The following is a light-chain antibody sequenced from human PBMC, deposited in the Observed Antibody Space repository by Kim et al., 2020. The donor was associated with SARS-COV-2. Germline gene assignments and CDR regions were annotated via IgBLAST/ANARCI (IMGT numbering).Light chain of an antibody. CDR2: DAT. CDR3: QQRSNWPYP. Sequence: EIVLTQSPTTLSLSPGERATLSCRASQSIGRYLAWYQQKPGQAPRVIIYDATNRATGIPVRFSGSGSGTDFTLTISSLEPEDFALFYCQQRSNWPYPFGQGTKLEI. CDR1: QSIGRY. J-gene: IGKJ2*01. V-gene: IGKV3-11*01.